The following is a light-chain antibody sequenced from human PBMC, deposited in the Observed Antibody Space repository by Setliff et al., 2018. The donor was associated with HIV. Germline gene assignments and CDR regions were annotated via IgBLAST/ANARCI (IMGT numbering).Light chain of an antibody. CDR1: SSDVGGYSH. Sequence: QSALTQPASVSGSPGQSITISCTGTSSDVGGYSHVSWYQQHPGKAPKLIIYEVRNRPSGVSIRFSGSKSGNTASLTISGLQTEDEADYYCSSYAVTNTRPFGTGTKV. V-gene: IGLV2-14*01. CDR2: EVR. J-gene: IGLJ1*01. CDR3: SSYAVTNTRP.